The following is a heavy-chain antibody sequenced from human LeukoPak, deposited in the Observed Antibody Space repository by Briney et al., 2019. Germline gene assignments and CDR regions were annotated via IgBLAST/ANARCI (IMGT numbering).Heavy chain of an antibody. CDR2: IYYSGST. J-gene: IGHJ3*02. CDR3: ARLRRAFDI. Sequence: PSETLSLTCTVSGGSISSYYWSWIRQPPGKGLEWIGYIYYSGSTNYNPSLKSRVTISVDTSRNQFSLKLSSVTAADTAVYYCARLRRAFDIWGQGTMVTVSS. V-gene: IGHV4-59*08. CDR1: GGSISSYY.